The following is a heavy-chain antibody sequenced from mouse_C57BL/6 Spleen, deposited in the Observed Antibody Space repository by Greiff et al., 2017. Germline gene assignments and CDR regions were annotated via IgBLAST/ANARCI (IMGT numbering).Heavy chain of an antibody. CDR3: VITTVVPFDY. V-gene: IGHV1-64*01. J-gene: IGHJ2*01. Sequence: QVQLQQPGAELVKPGASVKLSCKASGYTFTSYWMHWVKQRPGQGLEWIGMIHPNSGSTNYNEKFKSKATLTVDKSSSTAYMQLSSLTSADSAVYYCVITTVVPFDYWGQGTTLTVSS. D-gene: IGHD1-1*01. CDR2: IHPNSGST. CDR1: GYTFTSYW.